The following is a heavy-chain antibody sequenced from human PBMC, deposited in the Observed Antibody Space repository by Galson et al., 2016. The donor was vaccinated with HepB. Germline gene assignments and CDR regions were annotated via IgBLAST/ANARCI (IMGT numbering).Heavy chain of an antibody. CDR1: GYSFSNYW. CDR2: IYPGDSDT. CDR3: ARLMYRSNWYESAFDP. J-gene: IGHJ5*02. Sequence: QSGAEVKKPGESLKISCKGFGYSFSNYWIGWVRQLPGKGLEWMGIIYPGDSDTRYSPSFQGQVTISADKSISTTYLQWSGLKASDTAMYYCARLMYRSNWYESAFDPWGQGTLVTVSS. D-gene: IGHD6-13*01. V-gene: IGHV5-51*01.